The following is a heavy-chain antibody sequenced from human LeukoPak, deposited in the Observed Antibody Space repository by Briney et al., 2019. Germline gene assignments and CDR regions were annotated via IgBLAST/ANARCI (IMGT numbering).Heavy chain of an antibody. CDR2: IIPILGIA. D-gene: IGHD3-3*01. V-gene: IGHV1-69*02. CDR3: ARADGYYEFWSGYYLNY. CDR1: GGTFSSYT. Sequence: PMASVKVSRKASGGTFSSYTISWGRHAPGQGLEWMGRIIPILGIANYAQKFQGRATITADQSTSTAYMELGSLRSEDTAVYYCARADGYYEFWSGYYLNYWGQGTLVTVSS. J-gene: IGHJ4*02.